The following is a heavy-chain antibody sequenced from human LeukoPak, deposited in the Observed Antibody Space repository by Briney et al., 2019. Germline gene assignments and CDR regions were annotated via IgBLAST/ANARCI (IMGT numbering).Heavy chain of an antibody. Sequence: ASVKVSCKASGYTFTRYYMHWVRQAPGQGLEWMGWINPNSGGTNYAQKFQGRVTMTRDTSISTAYMELSRLRSDDTAVYYCARGPLQDCSSTSCYTHYYYYYYMDVWGKGTTVTVSS. CDR1: GYTFTRYY. CDR2: INPNSGGT. CDR3: ARGPLQDCSSTSCYTHYYYYYYMDV. D-gene: IGHD2-2*02. V-gene: IGHV1-2*02. J-gene: IGHJ6*03.